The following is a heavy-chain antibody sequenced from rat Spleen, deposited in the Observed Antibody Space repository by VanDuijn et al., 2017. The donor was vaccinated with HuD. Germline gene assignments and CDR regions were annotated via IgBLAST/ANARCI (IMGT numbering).Heavy chain of an antibody. Sequence: EVQLVESGGGLVQPGRSLKLSCAASGFTFSDYAMAWVRQAPREGLEWVATIIYDGSGIYYRDSVKGRFTISRDNAKSTLYLQMNSLRSEDTATYYCTRDDSGALYYFDYWGQGVMVTVSS. CDR1: GFTFSDYA. V-gene: IGHV5-7*01. CDR3: TRDDSGALYYFDY. D-gene: IGHD1-1*01. J-gene: IGHJ2*01. CDR2: IIYDGSGI.